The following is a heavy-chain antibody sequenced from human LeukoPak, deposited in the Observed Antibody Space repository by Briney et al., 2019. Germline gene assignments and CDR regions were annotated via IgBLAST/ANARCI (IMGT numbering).Heavy chain of an antibody. Sequence: ASVKVSCKASGYSFTCYYMHWVRQAPGQGLEWMGWINPNSGGTNYAQKFQGRVTMTRDTSISTAYMELSRLRSDDTAVYYCARAPRPVAHFDYWGQGTLVTVSS. V-gene: IGHV1-2*02. D-gene: IGHD4-23*01. CDR2: INPNSGGT. J-gene: IGHJ4*02. CDR1: GYSFTCYY. CDR3: ARAPRPVAHFDY.